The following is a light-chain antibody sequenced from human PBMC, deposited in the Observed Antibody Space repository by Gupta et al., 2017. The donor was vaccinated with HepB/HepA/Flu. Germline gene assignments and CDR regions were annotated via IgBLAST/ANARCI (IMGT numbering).Light chain of an antibody. CDR1: SLRSSY. V-gene: IGLV3-19*01. CDR3: NSRDSSGNLVV. J-gene: IGLJ2*01. CDR2: GKN. Sequence: SSALTQDPAVSVALGQTVRTTCQGDSLRSSYASWYQQKPGQAPVLVIYGKNNRPSGIPDRFSGSSSGNTASLTITGAQAEDEADYYCNSRDSSGNLVVFGGGTKLTVL.